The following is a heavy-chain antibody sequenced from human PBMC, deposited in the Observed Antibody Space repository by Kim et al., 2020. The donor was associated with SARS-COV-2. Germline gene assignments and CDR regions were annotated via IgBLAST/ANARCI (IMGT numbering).Heavy chain of an antibody. V-gene: IGHV3-33*06. J-gene: IGHJ3*02. CDR3: AKDIPMYNWNYDAFDI. Sequence: FVKSRITIARDTSKNTLYLQMNSLRAEDTAVYYCAKDIPMYNWNYDAFDIWGQGTMVTVSS. D-gene: IGHD1-7*01.